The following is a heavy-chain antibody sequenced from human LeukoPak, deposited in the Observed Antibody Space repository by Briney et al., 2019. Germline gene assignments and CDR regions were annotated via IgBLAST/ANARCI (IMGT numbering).Heavy chain of an antibody. D-gene: IGHD3-16*02. CDR3: AKDLGDAITFGGVIVIPPYFDY. V-gene: IGHV3-23*01. Sequence: PGGSLRLSCAASGFTFSSYAMSWVRQAPGKGLEWVSAISGSGGSTYYANSVKGRFTISRDNSKNTLYLQMNSLRAEDTAVYYCAKDLGDAITFGGVIVIPPYFDYWGQGTQVTVSS. CDR2: ISGSGGST. J-gene: IGHJ4*02. CDR1: GFTFSSYA.